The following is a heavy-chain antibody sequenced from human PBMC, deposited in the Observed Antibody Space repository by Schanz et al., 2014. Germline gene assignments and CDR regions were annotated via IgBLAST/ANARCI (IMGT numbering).Heavy chain of an antibody. CDR2: ISGSGGST. CDR1: GFTFTTHS. V-gene: IGHV3-23*01. Sequence: EVQLLESGGGLVQPGGSLRLSCAASGFTFTTHSMTWVRHAPGKGLEWVSGISGSGGSTYYADSVKGRFTISRDNSKTTLSLQMNSLRDDDTAVYYCAKGLYYDNTGGGFDYWGQGTLVTVSS. D-gene: IGHD3-16*01. CDR3: AKGLYYDNTGGGFDY. J-gene: IGHJ4*02.